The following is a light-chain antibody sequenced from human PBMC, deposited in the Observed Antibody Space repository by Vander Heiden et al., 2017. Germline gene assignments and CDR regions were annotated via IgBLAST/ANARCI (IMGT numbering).Light chain of an antibody. CDR3: QQDDSTPRT. V-gene: IGKV4-1*01. Sequence: IVMTQSPGSLAVSRGKMATSNCKSSQNDLYSSNNKNYLAWYQQKPGQPPKLLIYWAATRESGVPDRVSGSGSGTDFTLTISSLQAEDVAVYYCQQDDSTPRTFGQGTKVEIK. CDR1: QNDLYSSNNKNY. J-gene: IGKJ1*01. CDR2: WAA.